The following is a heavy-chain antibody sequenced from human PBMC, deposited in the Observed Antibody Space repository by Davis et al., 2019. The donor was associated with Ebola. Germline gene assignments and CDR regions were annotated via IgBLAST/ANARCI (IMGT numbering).Heavy chain of an antibody. CDR3: ARSCISARCYLLYAMDV. Sequence: AASVKVSCKASGYTFSNYDINWVRQATGQGFEWMGWMNPNSGNTGYAQKFQGRVTMTRDTSISTAYMELSRLRSDDTAMYYCARSCISARCYLLYAMDVWGKGTTVTVSS. CDR2: MNPNSGNT. D-gene: IGHD2-2*01. V-gene: IGHV1-8*01. CDR1: GYTFSNYD. J-gene: IGHJ6*03.